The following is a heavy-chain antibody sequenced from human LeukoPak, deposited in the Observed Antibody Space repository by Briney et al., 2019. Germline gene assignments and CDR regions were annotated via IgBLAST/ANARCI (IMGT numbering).Heavy chain of an antibody. CDR2: ISGSGGST. D-gene: IGHD3-9*01. CDR1: GFTFSSYG. CDR3: AKNVLRYFDWLY. J-gene: IGHJ4*02. Sequence: GGSLTLSCAASGFTFSSYGMSWVRQAPGKGLEWVSAISGSGGSTYYADSVKGRFTISRDNSKNTLYLQMNSLRAEDTAVYYCAKNVLRYFDWLYWGQGTLVTVS. V-gene: IGHV3-23*01.